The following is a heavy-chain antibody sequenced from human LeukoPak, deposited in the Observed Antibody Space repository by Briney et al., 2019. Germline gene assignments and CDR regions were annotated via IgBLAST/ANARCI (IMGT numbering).Heavy chain of an antibody. CDR2: ISPTGSTT. D-gene: IGHD6-6*01. CDR3: ARGPNSNWSGLEF. J-gene: IGHJ4*02. Sequence: GGSLRLSCTASGFSFSGHWMHWARQLPGKGLVWVSRISPTGSTTSYADSVKGRFTVSRDNAKNTLYLQVNNLRAEDTAVYYCARGPNSNWSGLEFWGQGTLLTVSS. V-gene: IGHV3-74*01. CDR1: GFSFSGHW.